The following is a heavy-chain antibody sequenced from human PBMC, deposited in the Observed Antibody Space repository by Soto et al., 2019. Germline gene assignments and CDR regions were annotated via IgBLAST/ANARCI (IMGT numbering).Heavy chain of an antibody. V-gene: IGHV4-59*01. J-gene: IGHJ5*02. CDR3: ASSLYRYGFRFDP. CDR1: GGSISSYY. CDR2: IYYSGST. D-gene: IGHD5-18*01. Sequence: QVQLQESGPGLVKPSETLSLTCTVSGGSISSYYWSWIRQPPGNGLEWIGYIYYSGSTNYNPSLKRRDAMAVGTAQTPFSPKLSSVTAADTAVYYCASSLYRYGFRFDPWGQGTLVSVSS.